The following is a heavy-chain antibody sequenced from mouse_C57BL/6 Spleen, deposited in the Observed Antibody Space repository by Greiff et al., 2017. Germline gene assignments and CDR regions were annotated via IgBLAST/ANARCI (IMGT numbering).Heavy chain of an antibody. CDR1: GFTFSDYG. CDR3: ARRDDYGGYYAMDY. J-gene: IGHJ4*01. D-gene: IGHD2-4*01. V-gene: IGHV5-17*01. CDR2: ISSGSSTI. Sequence: EVKLMESGGGLVKPGGSLKLSCAASGFTFSDYGMHWVRQAPEKGLEWVAYISSGSSTIYYADTVKGRFTISRDNAKNTLFLQMTSLRSEDTAMYYCARRDDYGGYYAMDYWGQGTSVTVSS.